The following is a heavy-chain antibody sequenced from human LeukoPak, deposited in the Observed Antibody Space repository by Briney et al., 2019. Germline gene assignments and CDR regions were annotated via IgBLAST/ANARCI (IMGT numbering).Heavy chain of an antibody. D-gene: IGHD4-17*01. CDR1: GYTFSSYA. J-gene: IGHJ4*02. Sequence: GASVTVSCKASGYTFSSYAMNWVRQAPGQGLEWMGWINTNTGNPTYAQGFTGRFVFSLDTSVSTAYLQISSLQAEDTAVYYCARSNNDGDYLGVGFDYWGQGTLVTVSS. V-gene: IGHV7-4-1*02. CDR3: ARSNNDGDYLGVGFDY. CDR2: INTNTGNP.